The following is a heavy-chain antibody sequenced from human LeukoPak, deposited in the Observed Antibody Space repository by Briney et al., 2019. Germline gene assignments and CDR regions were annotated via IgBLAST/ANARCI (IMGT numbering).Heavy chain of an antibody. CDR3: AKDRSNNFDY. V-gene: IGHV3-30-3*01. CDR1: GFTFSSYA. J-gene: IGHJ4*02. CDR2: ISYDGSNK. Sequence: GGSLRLSCAASGFTFSSYAMHWVRQAPGKGLEWVAVISYDGSNKYYADSVKGRFTISRDNSKNTLYLQMNSLRPEDTAVYYCAKDRSNNFDYWGQGTLVTVSS.